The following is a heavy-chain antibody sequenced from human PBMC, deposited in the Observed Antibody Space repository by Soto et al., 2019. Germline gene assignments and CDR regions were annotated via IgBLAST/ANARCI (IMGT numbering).Heavy chain of an antibody. D-gene: IGHD2-2*03. CDR2: IRSKVNSYAT. CDR3: TRLDIVVVPAVGKYGMDV. CDR1: GFTFSGSA. Sequence: PGGSLRLSCAASGFTFSGSAMHWVRQASGKGLEWVGRIRSKVNSYATAYAASVKGRFTISRDDSKNTAYLQMNSLKTEDTAVYYCTRLDIVVVPAVGKYGMDVWGQGTTVTVSS. V-gene: IGHV3-73*01. J-gene: IGHJ6*02.